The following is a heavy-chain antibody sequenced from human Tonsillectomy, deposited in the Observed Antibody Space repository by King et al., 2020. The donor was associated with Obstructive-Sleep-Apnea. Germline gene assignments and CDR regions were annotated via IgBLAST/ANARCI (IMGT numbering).Heavy chain of an antibody. Sequence: VQLVESGGGLVQPGRSLRLSCAASGFNSNDYAMHWVRQAPGKGLEWVSGIYWDGSRTGYAGFVKGRFTISRDNAKSSLYLQMNNLKAEDTAVYYCGKDISPGGMDVWGQGTTVTVSS. CDR3: GKDISPGGMDV. D-gene: IGHD1-14*01. CDR1: GFNSNDYA. V-gene: IGHV3-9*01. CDR2: IYWDGSRT. J-gene: IGHJ6*02.